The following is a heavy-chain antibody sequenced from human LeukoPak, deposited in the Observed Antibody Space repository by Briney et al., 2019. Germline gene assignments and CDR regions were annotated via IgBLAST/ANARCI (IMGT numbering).Heavy chain of an antibody. Sequence: ASVKVSCKASGGTFSSYAISWVQQAPGQGLEWMGGIIPIFGTANYAQKFQGRVTITADESTSTAYMELSSLRSEDTAVYYCAREVLGYCSSTSCPWGYGMDVWGKGTTVTVSS. V-gene: IGHV1-69*01. CDR2: IIPIFGTA. J-gene: IGHJ6*04. CDR3: AREVLGYCSSTSCPWGYGMDV. D-gene: IGHD2-2*01. CDR1: GGTFSSYA.